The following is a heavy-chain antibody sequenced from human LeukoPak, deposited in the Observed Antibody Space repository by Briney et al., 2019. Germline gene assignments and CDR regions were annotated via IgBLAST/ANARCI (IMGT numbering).Heavy chain of an antibody. CDR3: TTDFLVLDAFDI. V-gene: IGHV3-15*01. D-gene: IGHD2-8*01. CDR1: GFTFSNAW. Sequence: GGSLRLSCAASGFTFSNAWMSWVRQAPGKGLEWVGRIKSKTDGGTTDYAAPVKGGFTISRDDSKNTLYLQMNSLKTEDTAVYYCTTDFLVLDAFDIWGQGTMVTVSS. CDR2: IKSKTDGGTT. J-gene: IGHJ3*02.